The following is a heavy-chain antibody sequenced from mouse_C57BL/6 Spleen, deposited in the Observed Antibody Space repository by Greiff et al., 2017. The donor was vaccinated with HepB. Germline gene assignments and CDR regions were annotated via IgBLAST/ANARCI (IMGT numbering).Heavy chain of an antibody. V-gene: IGHV5-16*01. Sequence: EVKLMESEGGLVQPGRSMKLSCTASGFTFSDYYMAWVRQVPEKGLEWVANINYDGSSTYYLDSLKSRFIISRDNAKNILYLQMSSLKSEDTATYYCARADGYYVPYAMDYWGQGTSVTVSS. CDR3: ARADGYYVPYAMDY. J-gene: IGHJ4*01. CDR1: GFTFSDYY. D-gene: IGHD2-3*01. CDR2: INYDGSST.